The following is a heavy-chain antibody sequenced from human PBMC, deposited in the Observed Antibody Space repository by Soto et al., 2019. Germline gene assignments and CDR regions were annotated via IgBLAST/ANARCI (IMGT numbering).Heavy chain of an antibody. V-gene: IGHV1-69*13. D-gene: IGHD2-15*01. Sequence: GASVKVSCKASGGTFSSYAISWARQAPGQGLEWMGGIIPIFGTANYAQKFQGRVTITADESTSTAYMELSSLRSEDTAVYYCAREGPSGASFDYWGQGTLVTVSS. J-gene: IGHJ4*02. CDR2: IIPIFGTA. CDR1: GGTFSSYA. CDR3: AREGPSGASFDY.